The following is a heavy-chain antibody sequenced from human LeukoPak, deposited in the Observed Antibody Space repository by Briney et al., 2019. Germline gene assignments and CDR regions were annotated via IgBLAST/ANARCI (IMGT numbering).Heavy chain of an antibody. J-gene: IGHJ6*03. Sequence: GASVKVSCKASGYTFTGYYMHWVRQAPGQGLEWMGWINPNSGGTNYAQKFQGRVTMTRDTSISTAYMELSRLRSDDTAVYYCARRGITMVRGVIITVGYYYYYMDAWGKGTTVTVSS. CDR1: GYTFTGYY. CDR2: INPNSGGT. CDR3: ARRGITMVRGVIITVGYYYYYMDA. D-gene: IGHD3-10*01. V-gene: IGHV1-2*02.